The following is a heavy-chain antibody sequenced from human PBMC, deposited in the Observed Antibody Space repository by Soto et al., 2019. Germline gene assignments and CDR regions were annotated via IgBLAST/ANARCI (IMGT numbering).Heavy chain of an antibody. Sequence: GASVKVSCKASGGTFSSYAISWVRQAPGQGLEWMGGIIPIFGTANYAQKFQGRVTITADESTSTAYMELSSLRSEDTAVYYCARLYVDIVATTDYYYYGMDVWGQGTTVTVSS. V-gene: IGHV1-69*13. J-gene: IGHJ6*02. CDR1: GGTFSSYA. CDR2: IIPIFGTA. D-gene: IGHD5-12*01. CDR3: ARLYVDIVATTDYYYYGMDV.